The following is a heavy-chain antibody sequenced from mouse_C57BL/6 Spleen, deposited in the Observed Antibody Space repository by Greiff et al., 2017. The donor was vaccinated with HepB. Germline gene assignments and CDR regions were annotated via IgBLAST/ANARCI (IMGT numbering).Heavy chain of an antibody. D-gene: IGHD1-1*01. CDR2: IDPSDSYT. CDR1: GYTFTSYW. J-gene: IGHJ4*01. CDR3: ARGYDGSGYAMDY. Sequence: QVQLQQPGAELVMPGASVKLSCKASGYTFTSYWMHWVKQRPGQGLEWIGEIDPSDSYTNYNQKFKGKSTLTVDKSSSTAYMQLSSLTSEDSAVYYCARGYDGSGYAMDYWGQGTSVTVSS. V-gene: IGHV1-69*01.